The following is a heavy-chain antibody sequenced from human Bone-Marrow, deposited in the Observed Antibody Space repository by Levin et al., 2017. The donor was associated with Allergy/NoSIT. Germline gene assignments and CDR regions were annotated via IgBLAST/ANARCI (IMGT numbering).Heavy chain of an antibody. CDR3: ARRGAAAGYDY. J-gene: IGHJ4*02. D-gene: IGHD6-13*01. CDR2: ISGYNGNT. V-gene: IGHV1-18*01. Sequence: GASVKVSCKASAYTFTSHDISWVRQAPGQGLEWMGWISGYNGNTNYAQKLQGRVTMTTDTSTSTAYMELRSLRSDDTAVYYCARRGAAAGYDYWGQGTLVTVSS. CDR1: AYTFTSHD.